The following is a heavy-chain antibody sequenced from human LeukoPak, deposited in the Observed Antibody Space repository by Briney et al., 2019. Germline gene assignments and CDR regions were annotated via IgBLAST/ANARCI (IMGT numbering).Heavy chain of an antibody. CDR1: GFTFSNTW. J-gene: IGHJ4*02. CDR3: TTVAAAWDFDY. Sequence: GGSLRLSCAASGFTFSNTWMSWVRQAPGKGLEWVDRIKSKTDGGTTDHAAPVKGRFTISRDDSKNTLYLQMNSLKTEDTAVYYCTTVAAAWDFDYWGQGTLVTVSS. D-gene: IGHD6-25*01. CDR2: IKSKTDGGTT. V-gene: IGHV3-15*01.